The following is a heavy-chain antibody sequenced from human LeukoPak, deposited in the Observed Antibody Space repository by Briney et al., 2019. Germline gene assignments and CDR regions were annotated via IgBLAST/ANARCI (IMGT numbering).Heavy chain of an antibody. CDR1: GFTFSDYY. Sequence: GGSLRLSCASSGFTFSDYYMSWVRQAPGKGLEWVSYISGSSGYTKYADSVKGRFTISRDNAKNSLYLQVNSLRAEDTAVYYCARGTGTTAYFDYWGQGTPVTVSS. V-gene: IGHV3-11*06. D-gene: IGHD1-1*01. J-gene: IGHJ4*02. CDR2: ISGSSGYT. CDR3: ARGTGTTAYFDY.